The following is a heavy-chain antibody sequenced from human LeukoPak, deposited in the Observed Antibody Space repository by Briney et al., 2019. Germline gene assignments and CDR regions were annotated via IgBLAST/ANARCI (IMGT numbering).Heavy chain of an antibody. CDR3: ANSLL. D-gene: IGHD2-21*01. V-gene: IGHV3-21*01. Sequence: GGSLRLSCAASGFDFSTYAINWVRQAPGKGLEWVSSISTMSNYIFYGDSVKGRFTISRDNAKNSVYLQMNSLRPGDTAVYYCANSLLGGQGTLVTVSS. J-gene: IGHJ4*02. CDR1: GFDFSTYA. CDR2: ISTMSNYI.